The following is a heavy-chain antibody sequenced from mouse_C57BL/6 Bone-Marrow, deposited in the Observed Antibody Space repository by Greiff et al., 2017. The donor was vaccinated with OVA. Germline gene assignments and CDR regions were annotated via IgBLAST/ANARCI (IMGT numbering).Heavy chain of an antibody. CDR3: TRDQGGYDGFYYYAMDD. Sequence: EVMLVESGEGLVKPGGSLKLSCAASGFTFSSYAMSWVRQTPEKRLEWVAYISSGGDYIYYADTVKGRFTISRDNARNTLYLQMSSLKSEDTAMYYCTRDQGGYDGFYYYAMDDWGQGTSVTVSS. J-gene: IGHJ4*01. V-gene: IGHV5-9-1*02. CDR2: ISSGGDYI. D-gene: IGHD2-2*01. CDR1: GFTFSSYA.